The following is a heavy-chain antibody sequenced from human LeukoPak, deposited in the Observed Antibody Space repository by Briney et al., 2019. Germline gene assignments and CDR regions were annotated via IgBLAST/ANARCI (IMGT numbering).Heavy chain of an antibody. V-gene: IGHV1-18*01. CDR3: ARGSGYDRSPPIVTDY. CDR1: GYTFTSYG. Sequence: ASVKVSCEASGYTFTSYGISWVRQAPGQGLEWMGWISAYNGNTNYAQKLQGRVTMTTDTSTSTAYMELRSLRSDDTAVYYCARGSGYDRSPPIVTDYWGQGTLVTVSS. D-gene: IGHD5-12*01. J-gene: IGHJ4*02. CDR2: ISAYNGNT.